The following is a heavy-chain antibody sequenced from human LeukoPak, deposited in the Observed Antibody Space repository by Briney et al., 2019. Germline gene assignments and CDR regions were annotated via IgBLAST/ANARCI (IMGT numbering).Heavy chain of an antibody. J-gene: IGHJ4*02. Sequence: PGGSLRLSCAASGFTFDDYAMHWVRQAPGKGLEWVSGISWNSGSIGYADSVKGRFTISRDNAKNSLYLQMNSLRAEDMALYYCAKDRGYVSASSGFDYWGQGTLVTVSS. CDR3: AKDRGYVSASSGFDY. CDR1: GFTFDDYA. V-gene: IGHV3-9*03. D-gene: IGHD6-19*01. CDR2: ISWNSGSI.